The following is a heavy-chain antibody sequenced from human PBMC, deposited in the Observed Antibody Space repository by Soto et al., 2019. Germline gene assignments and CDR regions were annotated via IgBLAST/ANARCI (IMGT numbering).Heavy chain of an antibody. V-gene: IGHV1-69*01. CDR1: GGTFISHG. D-gene: IGHD2-15*01. J-gene: IGHJ6*02. CDR3: ARGPVAVVGVDFHYALDF. Sequence: QVQLVQSGTEVKKPGSSVKVSCKASGGTFISHGISWVRQAPGQGLEWMGGTIPIFSRTDYAPSFQGRLTITVDDATTTSFIVLSSLRSEDTAVYYGARGPVAVVGVDFHYALDFWGPGTTLTVSS. CDR2: TIPIFSRT.